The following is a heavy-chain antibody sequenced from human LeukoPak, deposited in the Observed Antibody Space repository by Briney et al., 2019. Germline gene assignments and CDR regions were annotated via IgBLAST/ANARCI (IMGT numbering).Heavy chain of an antibody. V-gene: IGHV1-46*01. CDR1: GYTFTSYY. Sequence: ASVKVSCKASGYTFTSYYMYWVRQAPGQGLEWMGIINPSGGSTSYAQKFQGRATMTRDTSTSTVYMELSSLRSEDTAVYYCARDKCSGGNGYPIDYWGQGTLVTVSS. D-gene: IGHD2-15*01. CDR3: ARDKCSGGNGYPIDY. J-gene: IGHJ4*02. CDR2: INPSGGST.